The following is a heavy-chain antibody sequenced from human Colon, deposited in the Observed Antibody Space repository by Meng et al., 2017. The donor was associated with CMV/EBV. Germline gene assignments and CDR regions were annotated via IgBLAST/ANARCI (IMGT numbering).Heavy chain of an antibody. Sequence: GGSLRLSCAASEFTFSDHHMDWFRQAPGKGLEWVGRSTNKLHSYAIQYAASVKGRFIVSRDDSKNSLYLQMNSLKSEDTAVYYCARIPGYSGYDIYYYYGMDVWGQGTTVTVSS. CDR2: STNKLHSYAI. CDR1: EFTFSDHH. J-gene: IGHJ6*02. V-gene: IGHV3-72*01. CDR3: ARIPGYSGYDIYYYYGMDV. D-gene: IGHD5-12*01.